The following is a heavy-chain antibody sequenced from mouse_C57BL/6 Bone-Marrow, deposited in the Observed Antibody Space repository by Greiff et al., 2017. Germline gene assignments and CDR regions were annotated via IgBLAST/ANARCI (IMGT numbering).Heavy chain of an antibody. J-gene: IGHJ2*01. V-gene: IGHV1-64*01. CDR2: IHPNSGST. CDR3: ARRTTVVEYYFDY. D-gene: IGHD1-1*01. Sequence: QVQLQQPGAELVKPGASVKLSCKASGYTFTSYWMHWVKQRPGQGLEWIGMIHPNSGSTNYNEKFKSKATLTVDKSSSTAYMQLSSLTSEDSAVYYCARRTTVVEYYFDYWGQGTTLTVSS. CDR1: GYTFTSYW.